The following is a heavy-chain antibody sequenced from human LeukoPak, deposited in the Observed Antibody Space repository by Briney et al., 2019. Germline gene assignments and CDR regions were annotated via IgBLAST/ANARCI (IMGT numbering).Heavy chain of an antibody. CDR2: VHQTGSP. CDR1: GSSVNSDQY. D-gene: IGHD3-16*02. J-gene: IGHJ3*02. CDR3: AMLRLGELSLLANAYDI. Sequence: PSETLSLTCDVSGSSVNSDQYWGWMRHSPGAGLEWIGSVHQTGSPYYNPSLGSRVSLSIDSTKNSFSLRLTSVTAADTAVYYCAMLRLGELSLLANAYDIWSQGTMVIVSS. V-gene: IGHV4-38-2*01.